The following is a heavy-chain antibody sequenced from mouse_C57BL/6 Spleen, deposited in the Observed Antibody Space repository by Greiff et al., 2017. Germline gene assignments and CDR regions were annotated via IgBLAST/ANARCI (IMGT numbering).Heavy chain of an antibody. CDR1: GYTFTSYW. CDR2: ISPGSGST. CDR3: ARDYDGSSFSLYAMDY. D-gene: IGHD1-1*01. Sequence: QVQLQQPGAELVKPGASVKMSCKASGYTFTSYWITWVKQRPGQGLEWIGDISPGSGSTNYNEKFKSKATLTVDTSSSTAYMQLSSLTSEDSAVYYCARDYDGSSFSLYAMDYWGQGTSVTVSS. V-gene: IGHV1-55*01. J-gene: IGHJ4*01.